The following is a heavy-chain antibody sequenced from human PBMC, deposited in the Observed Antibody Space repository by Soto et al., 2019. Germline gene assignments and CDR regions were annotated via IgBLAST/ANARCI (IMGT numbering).Heavy chain of an antibody. D-gene: IGHD2-8*01. CDR1: GFTFTNAW. V-gene: IGHV3-15*07. J-gene: IGHJ4*02. CDR3: TTDKNGQTPRAPHD. Sequence: PGGSLRLSCAASGFTFTNAWMNWVRQAPGKGLEWVGRIKSKTDGGTPDYAAPAKGRFTISRDDSKTTLYLEMNSLRIEDTAVYYCTTDKNGQTPRAPHDWGEGTLVTLSP. CDR2: IKSKTDGGTP.